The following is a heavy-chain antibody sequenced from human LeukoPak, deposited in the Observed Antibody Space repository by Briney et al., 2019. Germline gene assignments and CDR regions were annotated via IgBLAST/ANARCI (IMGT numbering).Heavy chain of an antibody. J-gene: IGHJ4*02. CDR3: ASPNYSSSWGYFDY. V-gene: IGHV1-69*04. CDR1: GYTFTSYG. D-gene: IGHD6-13*01. CDR2: TIPILGIA. Sequence: SVKVSCKASGYTFTSYGISWIRQAPAQGLEWMGRTIPILGIANYAQKFQGRVTITADKYTSTAYMELSSLRSEDTAVYYCASPNYSSSWGYFDYWGQGTLVTVSS.